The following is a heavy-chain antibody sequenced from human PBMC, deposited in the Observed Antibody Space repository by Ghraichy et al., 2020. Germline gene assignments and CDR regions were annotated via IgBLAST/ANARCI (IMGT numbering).Heavy chain of an antibody. D-gene: IGHD5-18*01. CDR1: VGSFSGYY. CDR2: INPTTGIT. J-gene: IGHJ3*02. V-gene: IGHV4-34*01. CDR3: ARRRELWSAAEGEAFDM. Sequence: SETLSLTCAVYVGSFSGYYWSWIRQPPGKGLEWIGEINPTTGITNNSPSLNSRLTMLVYTSKNQFSLKLKSVTAADTAVYYCARRRELWSAAEGEAFDMWGQGTMVTVSS.